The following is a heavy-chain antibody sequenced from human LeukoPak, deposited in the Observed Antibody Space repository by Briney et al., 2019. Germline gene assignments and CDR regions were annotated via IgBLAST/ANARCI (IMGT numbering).Heavy chain of an antibody. Sequence: KPSGTLSLTCAVSGGSISSSNWWSWVRQPPGKGLEWIGEIYHSGSTNYNPSLKSRVTISVDKSKNQFSLKLSSVTAADTAVYYCARMYYDYVWGSYTGSWFDPWGQGTLVTVSS. CDR2: IYHSGST. V-gene: IGHV4-4*02. CDR3: ARMYYDYVWGSYTGSWFDP. CDR1: GGSISSSNW. J-gene: IGHJ5*02. D-gene: IGHD3-16*01.